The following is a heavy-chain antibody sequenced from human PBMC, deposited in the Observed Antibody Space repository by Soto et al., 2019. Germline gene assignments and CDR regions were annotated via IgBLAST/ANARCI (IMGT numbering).Heavy chain of an antibody. V-gene: IGHV2-5*02. CDR2: IYWDDDK. CDR3: AHRRPWSSNWNSGWFDP. D-gene: IGHD3-10*01. CDR1: GFSLSTSGVG. Sequence: QITLKESGPTRVKPTQTLALTCNFSGFSLSTSGVGVGWIRQSPGKALEWLAVIYWDDDKRYSPSLRSRLTISKDTSKHPGVLLMSNMDPVDTGTYYCAHRRPWSSNWNSGWFDPWGQGTLVTVSS. J-gene: IGHJ5*02.